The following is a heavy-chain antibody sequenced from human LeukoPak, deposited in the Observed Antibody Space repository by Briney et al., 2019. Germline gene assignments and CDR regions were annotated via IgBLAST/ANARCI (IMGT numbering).Heavy chain of an antibody. Sequence: ASVTVSCKASGYTFTSYYMHWVRQAPEQGLEWMGIINPSGGSTSYAQKFQGRVTMTRDTSTSTVYMELSSLRSEDTAVYYCARDVDTAMGCDYWGQGTLVTVSS. CDR3: ARDVDTAMGCDY. V-gene: IGHV1-46*01. D-gene: IGHD5-18*01. CDR2: INPSGGST. CDR1: GYTFTSYY. J-gene: IGHJ4*02.